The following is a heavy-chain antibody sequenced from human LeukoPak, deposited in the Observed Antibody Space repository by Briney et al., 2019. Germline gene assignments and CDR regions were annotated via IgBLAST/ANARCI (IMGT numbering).Heavy chain of an antibody. V-gene: IGHV4-59*08. D-gene: IGHD5-12*01. CDR2: MYYSGST. CDR1: GGSISSYY. CDR3: ARVDNRGFDAWFDP. Sequence: PSETLSLTCTVSGGSISSYYWSWIRQPPGKGLEWIGYMYYSGSTNYNPSLKSRVTISIDTSKNQFSLKLSSVTAADTAVYYCARVDNRGFDAWFDPWGQGTLVTVSS. J-gene: IGHJ5*02.